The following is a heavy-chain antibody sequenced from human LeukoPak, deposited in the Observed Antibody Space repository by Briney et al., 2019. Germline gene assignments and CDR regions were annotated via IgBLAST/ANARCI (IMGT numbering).Heavy chain of an antibody. CDR3: AREEGDWITPDY. V-gene: IGHV3-30-3*01. CDR2: ISYDGSII. D-gene: IGHD3/OR15-3a*01. CDR1: GFTFSSYT. J-gene: IGHJ4*02. Sequence: PGGSLRLSCAASGFTFSSYTMHWVRQAPGKGLEWVAIISYDGSIIYYADSVKGRFTISRDNSKNTLYLQMNSLRVEDTAVYYCAREEGDWITPDYWGQGTLVTVSS.